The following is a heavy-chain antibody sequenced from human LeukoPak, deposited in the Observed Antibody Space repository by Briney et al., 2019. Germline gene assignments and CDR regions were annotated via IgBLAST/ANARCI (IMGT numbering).Heavy chain of an antibody. Sequence: GASVIVSCKASGGTFGSYAISWVRQAPGQRLEWMGGIIPIFGTANYAQKFQGRVTITRNTSISTAYMELSSLRSEDTAVYYCARSPDILTGENFDYWGQGTLVTVSS. J-gene: IGHJ4*02. CDR3: ARSPDILTGENFDY. CDR1: GGTFGSYA. D-gene: IGHD3-9*01. CDR2: IIPIFGTA. V-gene: IGHV1-69*05.